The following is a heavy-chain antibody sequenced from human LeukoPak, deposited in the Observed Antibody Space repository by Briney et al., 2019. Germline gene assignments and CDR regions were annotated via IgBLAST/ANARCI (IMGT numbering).Heavy chain of an antibody. V-gene: IGHV3-15*01. CDR1: EFIFSNAW. J-gene: IGHJ4*02. Sequence: GGSLRLSCAASEFIFSNAWMSWVRQAPGKGLEWVGRIKSKTDGGTTDYAAPVKGRFTISRDDSKNTLYLQMNSLKIEDTAVYYCAALMQDNRDWYVPFWGQGTLVTVSS. D-gene: IGHD6-19*01. CDR3: AALMQDNRDWYVPF. CDR2: IKSKTDGGTT.